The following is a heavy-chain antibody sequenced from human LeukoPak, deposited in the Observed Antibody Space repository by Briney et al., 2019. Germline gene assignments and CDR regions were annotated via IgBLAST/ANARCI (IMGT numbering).Heavy chain of an antibody. CDR3: ATYYCGSGSYFDY. CDR1: GYTFTSYA. CDR2: IIPIFGTA. Sequence: SVKVSCKASGYTFTSYAISWVRQAPGQGLEWMGGIIPIFGTANYAQKFQGRVTITADKSTSTAYMELSSLRSEDTAVYYCATYYCGSGSYFDYWGQGTLVTVSS. D-gene: IGHD3-10*01. J-gene: IGHJ4*02. V-gene: IGHV1-69*06.